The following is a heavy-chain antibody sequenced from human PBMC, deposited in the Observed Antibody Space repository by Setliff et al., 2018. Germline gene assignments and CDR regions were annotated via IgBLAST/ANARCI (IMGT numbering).Heavy chain of an antibody. CDR1: GGSFSGYY. CDR3: ASIALTEPSYYDYVWGSYRFFHYFDY. D-gene: IGHD3-16*02. V-gene: IGHV4-34*01. J-gene: IGHJ4*02. Sequence: PSETLSLTCAVYGGSFSGYYWSWIRQPPGKGLEWIGEINHSGSTNYNPSLKSRVTISVDTSKNQFSLKLSSVTAADTAVYYCASIALTEPSYYDYVWGSYRFFHYFDYWGQGTLVT. CDR2: INHSGST.